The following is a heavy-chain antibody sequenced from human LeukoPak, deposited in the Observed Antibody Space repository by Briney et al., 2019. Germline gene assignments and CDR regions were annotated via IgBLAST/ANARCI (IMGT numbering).Heavy chain of an antibody. J-gene: IGHJ4*02. CDR1: GFTVGYNY. D-gene: IGHD1-14*01. CDR2: IHNSGST. CDR3: ARRSNPPGRIDH. V-gene: IGHV3-66*04. Sequence: GGSPRLSCAASGFTVGYNYMTWVRQAPGKGLEWVAAIHNSGSTYYADSVKGRFTISRDNSKNTMYLQMNSLKGEDTAVYYCARRSNPPGRIDHWGQGTVVTVSS.